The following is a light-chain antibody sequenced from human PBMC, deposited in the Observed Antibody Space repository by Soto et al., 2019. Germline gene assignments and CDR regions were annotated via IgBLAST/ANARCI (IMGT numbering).Light chain of an antibody. V-gene: IGLV2-14*01. CDR1: SSDVGAYNS. CDR3: SSYTSSSTRV. Sequence: LTQPASVSGSPGQSITISCTGTSSDVGAYNSVSWYQQHPGKAPKLMIYEVSNRPSGVSNRFSGSKSGNTASLTISGLQAEDEADYYCSSYTSSSTRVFGSGTKVNV. J-gene: IGLJ1*01. CDR2: EVS.